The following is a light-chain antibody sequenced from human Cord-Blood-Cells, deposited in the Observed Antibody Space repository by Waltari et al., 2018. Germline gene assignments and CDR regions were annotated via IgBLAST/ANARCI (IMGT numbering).Light chain of an antibody. Sequence: DIQLTQSPSFLSASVGDRVTITCRASQGISSYLAWYQQKPGKAPKLLIYAASTVQSGVPSRFSGSGSGTEFTLTISSLQPEDFATYYCQQLNSYPRFGPGTKVDIK. J-gene: IGKJ3*01. CDR2: AAS. V-gene: IGKV1-9*01. CDR1: QGISSY. CDR3: QQLNSYPR.